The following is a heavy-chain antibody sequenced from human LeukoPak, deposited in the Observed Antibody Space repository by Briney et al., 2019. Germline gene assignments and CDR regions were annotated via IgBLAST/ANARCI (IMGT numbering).Heavy chain of an antibody. CDR2: ISGSGGTT. CDR1: GFTFSNYG. V-gene: IGHV3-48*01. J-gene: IGHJ4*02. D-gene: IGHD5-18*01. Sequence: GGSLRLSCAASGFTFSNYGMNWVRQAPGKGLEWVSIISGSGGTTYYADSVKGRFTISRDNAKNSLYLQMNSLRAEDTAVYYCAREGIQLWVVDYWGQGTLVTVSS. CDR3: AREGIQLWVVDY.